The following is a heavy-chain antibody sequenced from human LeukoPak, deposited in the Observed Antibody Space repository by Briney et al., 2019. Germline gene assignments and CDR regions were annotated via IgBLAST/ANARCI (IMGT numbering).Heavy chain of an antibody. J-gene: IGHJ5*02. Sequence: GGSLRLSCAARVFTLSMYRVSGVREARGKGREGVANIKQDGSEKYYVDSVRGRFTISRDNAKNSLYLQMDSVRAEDTALYYCAGGFYSGSFDPWGQGTLVTVSS. V-gene: IGHV3-7*02. CDR2: IKQDGSEK. CDR1: VFTLSMYR. CDR3: AGGFYSGSFDP. D-gene: IGHD1-26*01.